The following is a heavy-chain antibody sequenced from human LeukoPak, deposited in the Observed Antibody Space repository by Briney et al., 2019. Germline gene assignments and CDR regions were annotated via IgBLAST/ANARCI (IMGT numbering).Heavy chain of an antibody. CDR2: TNHSGST. Sequence: SETLSLTCAVYGGSFSGYYWTWIRQSPGKGLEWIGETNHSGSTNYNPSLKSRVTISVDTSKNQFSLKLNSVTAADTAVYYCARGLIKGIAVAGTGWGQGTLVTVSS. CDR1: GGSFSGYY. V-gene: IGHV4-34*01. J-gene: IGHJ4*02. CDR3: ARGLIKGIAVAGTG. D-gene: IGHD6-19*01.